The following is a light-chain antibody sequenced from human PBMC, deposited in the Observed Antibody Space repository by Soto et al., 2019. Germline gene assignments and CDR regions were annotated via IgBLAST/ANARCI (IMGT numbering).Light chain of an antibody. J-gene: IGKJ2*01. CDR2: GAS. V-gene: IGKV3-15*01. Sequence: EIVMTQSPATLSVSPGERATLSCRASQSVSSNLAWYQQKPGQAPRLLIYGASTRATGIPARLSGSGSGTEFTLTISSLQSEHFAVYFCQQYNNWPPRHTFGQGTKLEIK. CDR1: QSVSSN. CDR3: QQYNNWPPRHT.